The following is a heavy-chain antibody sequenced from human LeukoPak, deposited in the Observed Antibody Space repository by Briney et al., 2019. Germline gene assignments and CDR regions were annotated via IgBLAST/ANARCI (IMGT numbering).Heavy chain of an antibody. CDR3: AREQVSPPARYCRSTSCSYSYYYYGMDV. Sequence: ASVKVSCKASGYTFTSYGISWVRQAPGQGLEWMGWISAYNSNTNYAQKLQGRVTMTTDTSTSTAYMELRSLRSDDTAVYYCAREQVSPPARYCRSTSCSYSYYYYGMDVWGQGTTVAVSS. V-gene: IGHV1-18*01. D-gene: IGHD2-2*01. CDR2: ISAYNSNT. CDR1: GYTFTSYG. J-gene: IGHJ6*02.